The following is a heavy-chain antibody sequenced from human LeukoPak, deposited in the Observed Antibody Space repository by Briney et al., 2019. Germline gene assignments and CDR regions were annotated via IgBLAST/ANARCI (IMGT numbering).Heavy chain of an antibody. D-gene: IGHD3-16*01. CDR3: ARHYGP. V-gene: IGHV4-34*01. CDR1: GGSFGDYF. J-gene: IGHJ5*02. CDR2: IYDSGST. Sequence: PSETLSLTCAVYGGSFGDYFWSWIRQPPGKGLEWIGSIYDSGSTYYNPSLKSRVTISVDTSKNQFSLKLNSVTAADTAVYYCARHYGPWGQGTLVTVSS.